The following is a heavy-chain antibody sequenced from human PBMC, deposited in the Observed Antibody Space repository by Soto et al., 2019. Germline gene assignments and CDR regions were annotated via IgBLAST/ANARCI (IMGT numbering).Heavy chain of an antibody. CDR1: GYSFTTYW. J-gene: IGHJ6*02. Sequence: PGESLKISCKSYGYSFTTYWIAWVRQMPGKGLEWMGSIHPGESDTGYSPSFQGQVTISADRSITTAYLQRSSLKASDTAMYYCARHEATYYNFYGMDVWGQGTTVTVSS. CDR2: IHPGESDT. CDR3: ARHEATYYNFYGMDV. V-gene: IGHV5-51*01.